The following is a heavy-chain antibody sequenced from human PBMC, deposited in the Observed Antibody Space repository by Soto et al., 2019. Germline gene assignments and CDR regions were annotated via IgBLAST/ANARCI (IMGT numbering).Heavy chain of an antibody. CDR3: ARWVGGSMYDNSGKYDS. CDR2: VAYDGSKT. J-gene: IGHJ5*01. D-gene: IGHD3-22*01. CDR1: GFTFSSNG. Sequence: VQLVESGGGVVQPGRSLRLTCAASGFTFSSNGMHWVRQDPGKGLEWVALVAYDGSKTYYGDSVRGRFTISRDNSENTLYLQMNSLRAEDTAVYYCARWVGGSMYDNSGKYDSWGQGTLVTVSS. V-gene: IGHV3-30*03.